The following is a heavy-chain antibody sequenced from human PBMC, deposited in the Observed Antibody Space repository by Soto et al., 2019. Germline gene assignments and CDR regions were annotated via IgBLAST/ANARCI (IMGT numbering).Heavy chain of an antibody. V-gene: IGHV3-30*03. Sequence: GGSLRLSCAASGFTFSSYGMHWVRQAPGKGLEWVAVISYDGSNKYYADSVKGRFTISRDNSKNTLYLQMNSLRAEDTAVYYCARGPYYYDSSDYPEYWGQGTLVTVSS. CDR1: GFTFSSYG. J-gene: IGHJ4*02. CDR3: ARGPYYYDSSDYPEY. CDR2: ISYDGSNK. D-gene: IGHD3-22*01.